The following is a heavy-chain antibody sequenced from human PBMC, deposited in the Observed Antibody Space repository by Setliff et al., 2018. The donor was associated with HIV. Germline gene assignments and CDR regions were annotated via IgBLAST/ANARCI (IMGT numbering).Heavy chain of an antibody. Sequence: SETLSLTCTVSGGSISSSSYYWGWIRQPPGKGLEWIGSIYYSGSTYYNPSLKSRVTISVDTSKNQFSLKLSSVTAADTAVYYCARLRTMRRPGNYYYGMDGWGQGTTVTVSS. CDR3: ARLRTMRRPGNYYYGMDG. J-gene: IGHJ6*02. D-gene: IGHD3-22*01. CDR2: IYYSGST. CDR1: GGSISSSSYY. V-gene: IGHV4-39*01.